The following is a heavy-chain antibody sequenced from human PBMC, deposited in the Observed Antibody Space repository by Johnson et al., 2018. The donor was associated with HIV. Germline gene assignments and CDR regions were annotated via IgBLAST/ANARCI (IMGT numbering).Heavy chain of an antibody. J-gene: IGHJ3*01. CDR3: AREVGNAGAFDF. D-gene: IGHD1-26*01. Sequence: VQLVESGGGVVQPGRSLRLSCAASGFTFSSYGMHWVRQAPGKGLEWVAAITYDGNNKYYGDSVKGRFTISRDNFKNTLFLQMNSLRPEDTAVYYCAREVGNAGAFDFWGQGTMVTVSS. V-gene: IGHV3-30*03. CDR1: GFTFSSYG. CDR2: ITYDGNNK.